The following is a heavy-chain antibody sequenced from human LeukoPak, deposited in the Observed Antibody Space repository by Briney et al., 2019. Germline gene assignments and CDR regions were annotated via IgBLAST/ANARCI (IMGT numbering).Heavy chain of an antibody. Sequence: GGSLRLSCAASGFSFSSYAIHWVRQAPGRGLEWVAFIRHDGSNKYYADSVKGRFTISRDNSKNTLYLQMNSLRAEDTAVYYCAKVKVGVVTAYYYYMDVWGKGTTVTVSS. CDR2: IRHDGSNK. CDR3: AKVKVGVVTAYYYYMDV. J-gene: IGHJ6*03. D-gene: IGHD2-21*02. V-gene: IGHV3-30*02. CDR1: GFSFSSYA.